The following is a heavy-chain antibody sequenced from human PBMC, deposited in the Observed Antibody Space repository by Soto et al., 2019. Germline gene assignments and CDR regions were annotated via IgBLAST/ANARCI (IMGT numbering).Heavy chain of an antibody. CDR3: AKDRGSAMVRGVADY. V-gene: IGHV3-30*18. CDR1: GFTFSSYG. D-gene: IGHD3-10*01. CDR2: ISYDGSNK. Sequence: QVQLVESGGGVVQPGRSLRLSCAASGFTFSSYGMHWVRQAPGKGLEWVAVISYDGSNKYYTDSVKGRFTISRDNSKNTLYLQMNSLRAEDTAVYYCAKDRGSAMVRGVADYWGQGTLVTVSS. J-gene: IGHJ4*02.